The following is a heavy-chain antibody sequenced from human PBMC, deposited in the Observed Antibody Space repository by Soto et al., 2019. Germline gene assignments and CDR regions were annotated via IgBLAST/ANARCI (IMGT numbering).Heavy chain of an antibody. CDR3: ASFRDYYDSSASYYRSDY. V-gene: IGHV4-31*03. CDR2: IYNSGTT. D-gene: IGHD3-22*01. Sequence: TSETLSLTCTVSGGSISSAGYAWSWIRHHPGKGLEWIGHIYNSGTTFYNPSLTSRLTISLDTSKSLFSPKLSSVTAADTAVYYCASFRDYYDSSASYYRSDYWGQGTLVTVSS. CDR1: GGSISSAGYA. J-gene: IGHJ4*02.